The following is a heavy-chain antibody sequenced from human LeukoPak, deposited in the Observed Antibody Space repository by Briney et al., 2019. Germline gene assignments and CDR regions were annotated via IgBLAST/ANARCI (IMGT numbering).Heavy chain of an antibody. CDR1: GDSVSSSSAA. V-gene: IGHV6-1*01. Sequence: SQTLSLTCAISGDSVSSSSAAWNWIRQSPSRGLEWLGTTYYRSKWYNDYAESVKGRVTINPDTSKSQFSLQLNSVTPDDTAVYYCARSHQGCFDYWGQGTLVTVSS. CDR2: TYYRSKWYN. CDR3: ARSHQGCFDY. J-gene: IGHJ4*02.